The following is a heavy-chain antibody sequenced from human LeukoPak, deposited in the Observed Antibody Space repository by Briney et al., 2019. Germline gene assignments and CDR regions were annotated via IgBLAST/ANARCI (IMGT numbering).Heavy chain of an antibody. CDR1: GFTFDDYG. CDR3: AKDIVGAVAGTFDC. V-gene: IGHV3-9*01. D-gene: IGHD6-19*01. Sequence: GRSLRLSCAASGFTFDDYGMHWVRQAPGKGLEWVSGISWNSGSIGYADSVKGRFTISRDNAKNSLYLQMNSLRAEDTALYYCAKDIVGAVAGTFDCWGQGTLVTVSS. CDR2: ISWNSGSI. J-gene: IGHJ4*02.